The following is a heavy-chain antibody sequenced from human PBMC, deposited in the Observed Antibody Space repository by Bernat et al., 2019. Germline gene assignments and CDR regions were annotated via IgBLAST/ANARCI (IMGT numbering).Heavy chain of an antibody. Sequence: QVQLVQSGAEVKKPGASVKVSCKASGYTFTSYYMHWVRQAPGQGLEWMGIINPSGGSTSYAQKFQGRVTMTRDTSTSTVYMELSSLRSEDTAVYYCGGEPAGGGWYFDLWGRGTLVTVSS. CDR2: INPSGGST. V-gene: IGHV1-46*01. D-gene: IGHD2-2*01. J-gene: IGHJ2*01. CDR3: GGEPAGGGWYFDL. CDR1: GYTFTSYY.